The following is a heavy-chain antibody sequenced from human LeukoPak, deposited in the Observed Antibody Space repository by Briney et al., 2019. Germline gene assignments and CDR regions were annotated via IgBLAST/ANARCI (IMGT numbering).Heavy chain of an antibody. J-gene: IGHJ5*02. Sequence: SETLSLTCTVSGGSISNYYWSWIRQPPGKGLEWIGYIYYSGSTNYNPSLKSRVTMSVDTSNNQFSLKLSSVTAADTAVYYCARESGGWFDPWGQGSLVTVSS. CDR2: IYYSGST. V-gene: IGHV4-59*01. CDR1: GGSISNYY. CDR3: ARESGGWFDP. D-gene: IGHD1-26*01.